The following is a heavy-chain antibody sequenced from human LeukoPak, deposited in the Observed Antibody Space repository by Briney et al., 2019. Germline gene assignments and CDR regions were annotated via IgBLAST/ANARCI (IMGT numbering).Heavy chain of an antibody. D-gene: IGHD1-26*01. J-gene: IGHJ4*02. CDR1: GFTFSDYW. Sequence: GGSLRLSCAASGFTFSDYWMTWVRQVPGKGLEWVANVGRDGSEKNYVDSVEGRFTFSRDNAKKSLDLEMNSLRVEDTALYYCAKVGTWELQRVFENWGQGTLVTVSS. CDR3: AKVGTWELQRVFEN. CDR2: VGRDGSEK. V-gene: IGHV3-7*01.